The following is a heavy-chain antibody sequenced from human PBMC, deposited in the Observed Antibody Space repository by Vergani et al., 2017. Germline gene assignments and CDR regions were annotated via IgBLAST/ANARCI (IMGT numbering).Heavy chain of an antibody. CDR2: ISSNGGST. J-gene: IGHJ6*02. CDR3: ARSPPSMVAGYYYYGMDV. CDR1: GFTFSSYA. Sequence: EVQLVESGGGLVQPGGSLRLSCAASGFTFSSYAMHWVRQAPGKGLEYVSAISSNGGSTYYANSVKGRFTISRDNSKNTLYLQMGSLRAEDIAVYYCARSPPSMVAGYYYYGMDVWGQGTTVTVSS. D-gene: IGHD3-10*01. V-gene: IGHV3-64*01.